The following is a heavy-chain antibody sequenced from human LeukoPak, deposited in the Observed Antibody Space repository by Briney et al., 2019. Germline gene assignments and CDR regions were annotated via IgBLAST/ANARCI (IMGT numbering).Heavy chain of an antibody. CDR2: IIPIFGTA. Sequence: GASVKVSCKASGGTFSSYAISWVRQAPGQGLEWMGGIIPIFGTANYAQKFQGRVTITADESASTAYMELSSLRSEDTAVYYCARARGYSGYGSYWGQGTLVTVSS. CDR1: GGTFSSYA. CDR3: ARARGYSGYGSY. D-gene: IGHD5-12*01. V-gene: IGHV1-69*13. J-gene: IGHJ4*02.